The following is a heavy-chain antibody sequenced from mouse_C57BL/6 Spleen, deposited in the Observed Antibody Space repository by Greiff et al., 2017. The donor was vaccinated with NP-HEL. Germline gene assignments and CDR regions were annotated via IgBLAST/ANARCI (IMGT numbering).Heavy chain of an antibody. CDR2: INPNNGGT. CDR3: ARNLYYYGRSYLYYFDY. Sequence: EVQLQQSGPELVKPGASVKIPCKASGYTFTDYNMDWVKQSHGKSLEWIGDINPNNGGTIYNQKFKGKATLTVDKSSSTAYMELSSLTSEDTAVYYCARNLYYYGRSYLYYFDYWGQGTTLTVSS. CDR1: GYTFTDYN. J-gene: IGHJ2*01. D-gene: IGHD1-1*01. V-gene: IGHV1-18*01.